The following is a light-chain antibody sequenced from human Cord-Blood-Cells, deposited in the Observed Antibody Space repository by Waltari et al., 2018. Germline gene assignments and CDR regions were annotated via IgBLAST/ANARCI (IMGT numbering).Light chain of an antibody. V-gene: IGKV1-39*01. CDR1: QSISSY. CDR3: QQSYSTPRT. J-gene: IGKJ1*01. Sequence: DTQMTQSPSSLSASVGDRVTITCRASQSISSYLNWYQQKPGKAPNLLIYAASSLQSGVPSRISGSGSGKDFTLTITSLQPEDFATYYCQQSYSTPRTFGQGTKVEIK. CDR2: AAS.